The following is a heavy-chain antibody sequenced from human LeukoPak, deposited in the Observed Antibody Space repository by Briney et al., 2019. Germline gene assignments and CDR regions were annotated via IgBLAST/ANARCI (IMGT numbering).Heavy chain of an antibody. CDR1: GASISSRNYY. CDR3: ARHGVSTGWSLYNWFHP. Sequence: SQTLSLTCTVSGASISSRNYYWDWIRQPPGKGLEWIGSIYFSGSTYYNPSLKSRVTISVDTSKNQFSLKLSSVTAADPGVYYCARHGVSTGWSLYNWFHPWGQGTLVTVSS. CDR2: IYFSGST. V-gene: IGHV4-39*01. J-gene: IGHJ5*02. D-gene: IGHD6-19*01.